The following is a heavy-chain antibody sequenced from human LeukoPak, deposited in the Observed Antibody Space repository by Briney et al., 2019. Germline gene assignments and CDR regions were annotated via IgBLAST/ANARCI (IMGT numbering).Heavy chain of an antibody. CDR1: GGSISSSSYY. D-gene: IGHD2-21*02. CDR2: IYYSGST. CDR3: ARDSGGDTAHFDY. Sequence: SETLSLTCTVSGGSISSSSYYWGWIRQPPGKGLEWIGSIYYSGSTYYNPSLKSRVTLSVDTSKNQFSVKLSSVTAADTAVYYCARDSGGDTAHFDYWGQGTLVTVSS. V-gene: IGHV4-39*07. J-gene: IGHJ4*02.